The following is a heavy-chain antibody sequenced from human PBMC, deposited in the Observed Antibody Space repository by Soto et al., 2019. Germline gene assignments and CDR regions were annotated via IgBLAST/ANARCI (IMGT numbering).Heavy chain of an antibody. D-gene: IGHD4-17*01. CDR3: ARTTNRNDYGDHVAPYYFDY. V-gene: IGHV2-70*01. CDR2: IDWDDDK. Sequence: SGPTLVNPTQTLTLTCTFSGFSLSTSGMCVSWIRQPPGKALEWLALIDWDDDKYYSTSLKTRLTISKDTSKTQVVLKMTNMDPVDTATYYCARTTNRNDYGDHVAPYYFDYWGQGTLVTVSS. CDR1: GFSLSTSGMC. J-gene: IGHJ4*02.